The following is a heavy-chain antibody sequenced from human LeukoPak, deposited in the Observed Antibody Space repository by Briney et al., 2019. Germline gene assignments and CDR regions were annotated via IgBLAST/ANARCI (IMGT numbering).Heavy chain of an antibody. Sequence: PGGSLRLSCAASGFTFSDSYMSWIRQAPGKGLEWVSAISGSGGSTYYADSVKGRFTISRDNSKNTLYLQMSSLRADDTAVYYCAKSFWSGYHLFDYWGQGTLVTVSS. D-gene: IGHD3-3*01. V-gene: IGHV3-23*01. CDR2: ISGSGGST. J-gene: IGHJ4*02. CDR3: AKSFWSGYHLFDY. CDR1: GFTFSDSY.